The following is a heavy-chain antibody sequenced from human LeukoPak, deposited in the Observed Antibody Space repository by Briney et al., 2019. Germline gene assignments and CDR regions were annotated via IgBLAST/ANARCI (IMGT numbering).Heavy chain of an antibody. Sequence: PGGSLRLSCAASGFTFSTYGMHWVRQAPGKGLEWVAFIRYDGSNKYYADSVKGRFTISRDNSKNTLYLQMNSLRAEDTAVYYCARDGMEWLSHAEYFQHWGQGTLVTVSS. J-gene: IGHJ1*01. CDR1: GFTFSTYG. CDR3: ARDGMEWLSHAEYFQH. V-gene: IGHV3-30*02. D-gene: IGHD3-3*01. CDR2: IRYDGSNK.